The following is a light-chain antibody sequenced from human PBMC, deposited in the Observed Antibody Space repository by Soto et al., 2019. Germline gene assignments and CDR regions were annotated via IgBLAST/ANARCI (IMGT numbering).Light chain of an antibody. CDR1: QDISNY. J-gene: IGKJ4*01. Sequence: DIQMTQSPSSLYASVGDRVTITCQASQDISNYLNWYQQKPGNAPKLLIYDASNLETGVPSRFSGGGSATYFTFTISSLQPEDIATYYCQQYDNLPLTFGGGTKVDIK. CDR3: QQYDNLPLT. CDR2: DAS. V-gene: IGKV1-33*01.